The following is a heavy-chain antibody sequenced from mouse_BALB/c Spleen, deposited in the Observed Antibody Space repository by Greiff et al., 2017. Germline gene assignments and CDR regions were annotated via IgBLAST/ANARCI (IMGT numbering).Heavy chain of an antibody. Sequence: EVKVVESGGGLVQPGGSRKLSCAASGFTFSSFGMHWVRQAPEKGLEWVAYISSGSSTIYYADTVKGRFTISRDNPKNTLFLQMTSLRSEDTAMYYCARGIYYGNSFDYWGQGTTLTVSS. CDR2: ISSGSSTI. CDR1: GFTFSSFG. V-gene: IGHV5-17*02. CDR3: ARGIYYGNSFDY. J-gene: IGHJ2*01. D-gene: IGHD2-1*01.